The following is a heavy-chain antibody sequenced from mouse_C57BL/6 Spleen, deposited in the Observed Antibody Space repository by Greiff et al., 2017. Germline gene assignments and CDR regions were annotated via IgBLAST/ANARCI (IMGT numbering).Heavy chain of an antibody. D-gene: IGHD3-2*02. CDR2: IDPETGGT. CDR3: TSTAQATLAWFAY. CDR1: GYTFTDYE. J-gene: IGHJ3*01. Sequence: LVESGAELVRPGASVTLSCKASGYTFTDYEMHWVKQTPVHGLEWIGAIDPETGGTAYNQKFKGKAILTADKSSSTAYMELRSLTSEDSAVYYCTSTAQATLAWFAYWGQGTLVTVSA. V-gene: IGHV1-15*01.